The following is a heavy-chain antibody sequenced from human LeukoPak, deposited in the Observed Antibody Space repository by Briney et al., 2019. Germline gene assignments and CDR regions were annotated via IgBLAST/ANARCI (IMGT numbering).Heavy chain of an antibody. J-gene: IGHJ4*02. CDR3: ASGWYERAKDYFDY. Sequence: ASVKVSCKPSGYTFNKYGITWVRQATGQGLEWMGWITAYTGNTEYVQKFQDRVTMTTDTSTSTAYMDLTSLRSDDTDVYYCASGWYERAKDYFDYWGQGTLVAVSS. CDR1: GYTFNKYG. D-gene: IGHD2-15*01. CDR2: ITAYTGNT. V-gene: IGHV1-18*01.